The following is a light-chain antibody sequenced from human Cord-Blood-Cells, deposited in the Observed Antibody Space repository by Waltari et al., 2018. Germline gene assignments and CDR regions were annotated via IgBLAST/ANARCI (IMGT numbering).Light chain of an antibody. V-gene: IGLV2-14*01. Sequence: QSALTQPASVSGSPGQSITISCTGTSSDVGRFNYSSWYQQHPGKAPKLMIYDVSNRPSGVSNRFSGSKSGNTASLTISGLQAEDEADYYCSSYTSSSTYVFGTGTKVTVL. J-gene: IGLJ1*01. CDR3: SSYTSSSTYV. CDR1: SSDVGRFNY. CDR2: DVS.